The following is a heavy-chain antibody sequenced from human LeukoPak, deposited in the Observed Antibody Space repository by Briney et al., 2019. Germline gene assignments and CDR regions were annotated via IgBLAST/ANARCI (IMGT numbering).Heavy chain of an antibody. D-gene: IGHD3-22*01. V-gene: IGHV3-33*08. Sequence: GGSLRLSCAASGFTVSSNYMNWVRQAPGKGLEWVAVIWYDGSNKYYADSVKGRFTISRDNSKNTLYLQMNSLRAEDTAVYYCARDSLRWLKYYGMDVWGQGTTVTVSS. CDR1: GFTVSSNY. CDR3: ARDSLRWLKYYGMDV. CDR2: IWYDGSNK. J-gene: IGHJ6*02.